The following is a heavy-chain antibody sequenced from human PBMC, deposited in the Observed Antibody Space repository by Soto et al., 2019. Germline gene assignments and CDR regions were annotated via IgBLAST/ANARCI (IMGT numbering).Heavy chain of an antibody. D-gene: IGHD6-19*01. CDR2: VSYDGRNK. J-gene: IGHJ4*02. Sequence: QVQLVESGGGVVPPGGSLRLSCAASGFTFSTYAMFWVRQAPGKGLEWVAAVSYDGRNKFYADSVKGRVTISRDNSKNMVDLQMNSLTPEDAAVYYCAREIAQWLALFDYWGQGALVTVSS. V-gene: IGHV3-30*03. CDR3: AREIAQWLALFDY. CDR1: GFTFSTYA.